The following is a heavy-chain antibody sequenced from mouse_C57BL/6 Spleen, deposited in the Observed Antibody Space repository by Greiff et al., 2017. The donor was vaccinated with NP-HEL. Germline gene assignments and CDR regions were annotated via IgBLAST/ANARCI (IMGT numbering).Heavy chain of an antibody. Sequence: VQLQQSGAELVRPGTSVKVSCKASGYAFTNYLIEWVKQRPGQGLEWIGVINPGSGGTNYNEKFKGKATLTADKSSSTAYMQLSSLTSEDSAVYFCARGYYGSSPYFDYWGQGTTLTVSS. D-gene: IGHD1-1*01. CDR1: GYAFTNYL. V-gene: IGHV1-54*01. J-gene: IGHJ2*01. CDR3: ARGYYGSSPYFDY. CDR2: INPGSGGT.